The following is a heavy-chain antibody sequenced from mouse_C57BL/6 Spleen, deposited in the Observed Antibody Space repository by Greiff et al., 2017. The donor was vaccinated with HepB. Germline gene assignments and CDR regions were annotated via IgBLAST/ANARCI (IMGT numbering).Heavy chain of an antibody. V-gene: IGHV1-18*01. D-gene: IGHD1-1*02. J-gene: IGHJ1*03. CDR1: GYTFTDYN. CDR3: GRSGDGGYYWYFDV. Sequence: EVQLQQSGPELVKPGASVKIPCKASGYTFTDYNMDWVKQSHGKSLEWIGDINPNNGGTIYNQKFKGKATLTVDKSSSTAYMELRSLTSGDTAVYYGGRSGDGGYYWYFDVWGTGTTVTVSS. CDR2: INPNNGGT.